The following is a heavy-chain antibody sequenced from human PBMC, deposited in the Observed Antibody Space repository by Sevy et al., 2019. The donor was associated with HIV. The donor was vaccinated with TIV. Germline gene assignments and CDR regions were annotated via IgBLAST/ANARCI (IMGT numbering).Heavy chain of an antibody. CDR3: ARPDYDILTGHGGWFDP. V-gene: IGHV3-21*01. D-gene: IGHD3-9*01. J-gene: IGHJ5*02. Sequence: GGSLRLSCAASGFTFSSYSMNWVRQAPGKGLEWVSSISSSSSYIYYADSVKGRFTISRDNAKNSLYLQMNSLRAEDTAVYYCARPDYDILTGHGGWFDPWGQGTLVTVSS. CDR2: ISSSSSYI. CDR1: GFTFSSYS.